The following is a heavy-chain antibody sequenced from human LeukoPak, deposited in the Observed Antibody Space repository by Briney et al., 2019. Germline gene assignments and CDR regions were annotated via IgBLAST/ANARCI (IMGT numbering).Heavy chain of an antibody. CDR2: INTHSGGT. V-gene: IGHV1-2*02. Sequence: GESLKISCKGSGYTFTGHYIHWVRQAPGQGLEWLGLINTHSGGTNYAQRFQGRVTMARDTSISTAYMELSRLRSDDTAVYFCARDLSGSYDYWGQGTLVTVSS. J-gene: IGHJ4*02. CDR3: ARDLSGSYDY. D-gene: IGHD1-26*01. CDR1: GYTFTGHY.